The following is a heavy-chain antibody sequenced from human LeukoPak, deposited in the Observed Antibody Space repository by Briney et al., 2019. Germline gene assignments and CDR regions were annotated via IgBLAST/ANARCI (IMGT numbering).Heavy chain of an antibody. J-gene: IGHJ4*02. D-gene: IGHD2-21*01. CDR3: ARRVRYYFDY. Sequence: LEWIEEINHSGSTNYNPSLKSRVTISVDTSKNQFSLKLSSVTAADTAVYYCARRVRYYFDYWGQGTLVTVSS. V-gene: IGHV4-34*01. CDR2: INHSGST.